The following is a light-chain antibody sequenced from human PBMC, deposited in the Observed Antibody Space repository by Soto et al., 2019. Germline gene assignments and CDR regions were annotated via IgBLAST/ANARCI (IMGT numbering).Light chain of an antibody. Sequence: QSVLTQPASVSGSPGQSITISCTGSSSDVGGYNYVSWYQQHPGKAPKLIIYEVTYRPSGVSNRFSGSKSGNTASLTISGLQSEDEADYYCSSYRTGSAFYVFGSGTKVTVL. CDR1: SSDVGGYNY. J-gene: IGLJ1*01. CDR3: SSYRTGSAFYV. CDR2: EVT. V-gene: IGLV2-14*01.